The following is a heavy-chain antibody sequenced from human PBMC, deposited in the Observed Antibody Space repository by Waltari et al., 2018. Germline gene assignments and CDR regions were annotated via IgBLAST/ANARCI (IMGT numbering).Heavy chain of an antibody. CDR1: GGTFSSYA. CDR2: IIPIFGTA. D-gene: IGHD3-16*01. CDR3: AREGGSQKPGPMDV. V-gene: IGHV1-69*01. Sequence: QVQLVQSGAEVKKPGSSVKVSCKASGGTFSSYASSWLGQAPGQGLEWMGGIIPIFGTANYAQKFQGRVTITADESTSTAYMELSSLRSEDTAVYYCAREGGSQKPGPMDVWGQGTTVTVSS. J-gene: IGHJ6*02.